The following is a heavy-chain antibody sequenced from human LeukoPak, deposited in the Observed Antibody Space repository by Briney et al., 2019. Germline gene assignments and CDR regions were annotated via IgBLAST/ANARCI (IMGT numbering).Heavy chain of an antibody. Sequence: SETLSLTCAVSGGSFSGYYRSWIRQPPGKGLEWMGEINHSGSTNYDPPLQSRVNISVDTSKSQFSLKLSSVAAADTGVYYCARGSSRYYYDSSGHSCCGQGTLVSVCS. CDR3: ARGSSRYYYDSSGHSC. J-gene: IGHJ4*02. CDR2: INHSGST. D-gene: IGHD3-22*01. CDR1: GGSFSGYY. V-gene: IGHV4-34*01.